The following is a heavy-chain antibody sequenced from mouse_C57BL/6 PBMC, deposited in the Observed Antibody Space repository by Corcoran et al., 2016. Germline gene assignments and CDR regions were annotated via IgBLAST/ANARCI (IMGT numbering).Heavy chain of an antibody. CDR1: GYTFTDYY. J-gene: IGHJ2*01. CDR3: ARRGFITTVCDY. V-gene: IGHV1-26*01. D-gene: IGHD1-1*01. Sequence: EVQLQQSGPELVKPGASVKISCKASGYTFTDYYMNWVQQSHGKSLERIGDINPNNGGTSYNQKFKGKATLTVDKSSSTAYMELRSLTSEDSAVYYCARRGFITTVCDYWGQGTTLTVSA. CDR2: INPNNGGT.